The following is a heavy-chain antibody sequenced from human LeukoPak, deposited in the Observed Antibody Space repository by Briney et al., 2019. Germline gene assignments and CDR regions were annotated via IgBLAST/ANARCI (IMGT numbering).Heavy chain of an antibody. V-gene: IGHV1-2*02. D-gene: IGHD2-8*01. CDR1: GYTFTAYY. J-gene: IGHJ4*02. CDR3: ARGWSSDFDY. Sequence: GPTVKVSCKASGYTFTAYYIHWVRLAPGQGLEWMGWLNPNSGDTTYAQKFQGRVTMTRDTSISTAYMELSSLKSDDTAIYYCARGWSSDFDYWGQGTLVTVSS. CDR2: LNPNSGDT.